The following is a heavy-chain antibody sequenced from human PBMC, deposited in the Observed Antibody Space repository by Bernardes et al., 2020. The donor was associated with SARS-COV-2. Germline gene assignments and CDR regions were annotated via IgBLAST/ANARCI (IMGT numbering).Heavy chain of an antibody. D-gene: IGHD3-22*01. CDR2: IKQDGSEK. J-gene: IGHJ6*02. CDR3: ARDSFDSSGYLDYYGMDV. CDR1: GFRFSICW. V-gene: IGHV3-7*01. Sequence: GGSLRFLCASSGFRFSICWMSWVRRAPGKGLEWVYNIKQDGSEKDYVDSVKGRFTISRDNAKNSLYLQMNSLRAEDTAVYYCARDSFDSSGYLDYYGMDVWGQGTTATVSS.